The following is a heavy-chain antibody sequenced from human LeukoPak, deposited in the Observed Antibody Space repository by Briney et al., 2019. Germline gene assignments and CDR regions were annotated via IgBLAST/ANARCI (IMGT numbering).Heavy chain of an antibody. Sequence: SETLSLTCTVSGGSISSYFWSWIRQPPGKGLEYIGYIYYSGSTNYNPSLKSRVTISVDTSNNQFSLKLSSVTAADTAVYYCARAVYSSSWYRVYYFDYWGQGTLITVSS. CDR1: GGSISSYF. CDR3: ARAVYSSSWYRVYYFDY. V-gene: IGHV4-59*08. D-gene: IGHD6-13*01. J-gene: IGHJ4*02. CDR2: IYYSGST.